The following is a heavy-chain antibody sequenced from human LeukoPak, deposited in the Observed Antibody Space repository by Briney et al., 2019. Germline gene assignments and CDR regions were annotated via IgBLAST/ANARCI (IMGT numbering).Heavy chain of an antibody. CDR3: ARGPVVVASYGMDV. Sequence: SETLSLTCTVSGGSISSYYWSWIRQPAGKGLEWIGRIYNSGNTDYNPSLKSRVTMSVDTTKNQFSLKLSSVTAADTAVYYCARGPVVVASYGMDVWGQGTTVTVSS. D-gene: IGHD2-2*01. CDR1: GGSISSYY. J-gene: IGHJ6*02. CDR2: IYNSGNT. V-gene: IGHV4-4*07.